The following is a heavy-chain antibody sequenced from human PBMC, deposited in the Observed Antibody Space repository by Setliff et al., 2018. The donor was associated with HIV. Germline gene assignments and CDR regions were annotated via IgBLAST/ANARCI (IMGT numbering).Heavy chain of an antibody. V-gene: IGHV4-4*09. D-gene: IGHD3-10*01. CDR1: GGSISNYY. Sequence: KTSETLSLTCIVSGGSISNYYWSWIRQPPGKGLEWLGYIYSSGKTKYNPSLKSRVTMSVDTSQNQFSLNLNSVTAADTAVYFCARHPPKVAYYSSGPTNYLDYWGRGTLVTVSS. CDR2: IYSSGKT. J-gene: IGHJ4*02. CDR3: ARHPPKVAYYSSGPTNYLDY.